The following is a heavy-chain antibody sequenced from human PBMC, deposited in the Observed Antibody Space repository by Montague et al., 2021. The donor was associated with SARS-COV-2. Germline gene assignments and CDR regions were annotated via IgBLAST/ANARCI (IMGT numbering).Heavy chain of an antibody. D-gene: IGHD3-22*01. J-gene: IGHJ4*02. V-gene: IGHV4-34*01. CDR1: GGSFGDDR. CDR2: IKQSGST. Sequence: SETLSLTCAVYGGSFGDDRWSWIRQPPGKGLEWIGDIKQSGSTNXXPSLKSRVAISVDTSKNQFSLKLTSVTAADTAVYFCARGHLSVSMIVVVFTSASYYFDYWGRGAQVTVSS. CDR3: ARGHLSVSMIVVVFTSASYYFDY.